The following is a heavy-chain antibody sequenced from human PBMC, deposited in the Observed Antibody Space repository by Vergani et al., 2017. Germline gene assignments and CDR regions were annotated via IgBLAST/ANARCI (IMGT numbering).Heavy chain of an antibody. D-gene: IGHD5-12*01. V-gene: IGHV1-69*02. CDR2: IIPILGIA. J-gene: IGHJ4*02. CDR1: GGTFSSYT. CDR3: ASLKATTSQNFDY. Sequence: QVQLVQSGAEVKKPGSSVKVSCKASGGTFSSYTISWVRQAPGQGLEWMGRIIPILGIANYAQKFQCRVTITADKSTSTAYMELSSLRSEDTAVYYCASLKATTSQNFDYWGQGTLVTVSS.